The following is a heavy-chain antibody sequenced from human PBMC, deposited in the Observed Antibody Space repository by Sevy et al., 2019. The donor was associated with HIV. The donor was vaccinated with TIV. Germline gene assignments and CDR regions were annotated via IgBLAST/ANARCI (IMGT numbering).Heavy chain of an antibody. CDR2: ISSSSSTI. J-gene: IGHJ4*02. V-gene: IGHV3-48*02. CDR3: ARVGYSYGSPARTYFDY. CDR1: GFTFSSYS. Sequence: GGSLRLSCAASGFTFSSYSMNWVRQAPGKGLEWVSYISSSSSTIYYADSVKGRFTISRDNAKNSLYLQMNSLRDEDTAVYYCARVGYSYGSPARTYFDYWGQGTLVTVSS. D-gene: IGHD5-18*01.